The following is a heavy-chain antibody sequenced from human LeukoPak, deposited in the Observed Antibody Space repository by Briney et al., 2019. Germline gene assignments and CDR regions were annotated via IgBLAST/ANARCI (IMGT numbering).Heavy chain of an antibody. V-gene: IGHV4-39*01. CDR3: ARTGSGFDP. J-gene: IGHJ5*02. Sequence: PSETLSLTCTVSGGSISSYYWSWIRQPPGKGLEWIGSIYYSGSTYYNPSLKSRVTISVDTSKNQFSLKLSSVTAADTAVYYCARTGSGFDPWGQGTLVTVSS. D-gene: IGHD3-10*01. CDR2: IYYSGST. CDR1: GGSISSYY.